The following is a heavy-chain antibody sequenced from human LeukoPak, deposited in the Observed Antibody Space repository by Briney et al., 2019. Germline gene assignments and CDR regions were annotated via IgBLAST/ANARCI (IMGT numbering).Heavy chain of an antibody. D-gene: IGHD2-2*01. J-gene: IGHJ5*02. CDR3: AKRGTGYCSSTSCLGYNWFDP. V-gene: IGHV1-2*02. Sequence: GASVKVSCKASGYTFTGYYMHWVRQAPGQGLEWMGWINPNSGGTNYAQKFQGRVTMTRDTSISTAYMELSRLRSDDTAVYYCAKRGTGYCSSTSCLGYNWFDPWGQGTLVTVSS. CDR2: INPNSGGT. CDR1: GYTFTGYY.